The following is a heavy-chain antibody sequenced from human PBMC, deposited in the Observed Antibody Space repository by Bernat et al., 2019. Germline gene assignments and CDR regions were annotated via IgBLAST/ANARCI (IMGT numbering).Heavy chain of an antibody. V-gene: IGHV3-30*18. J-gene: IGHJ4*02. Sequence: QVQLVESGGGVVQPGRSLRLSCAASGFTFSSYGMHWVRQAPGKGLEWLAVISYDGSNKYYADSVKGRFTISRDNSKNTLYLQMNSLRAEDTAVYYCAKDRGYYDSSGWDYWGQGTLVTVSS. CDR3: AKDRGYYDSSGWDY. CDR2: ISYDGSNK. D-gene: IGHD3-22*01. CDR1: GFTFSSYG.